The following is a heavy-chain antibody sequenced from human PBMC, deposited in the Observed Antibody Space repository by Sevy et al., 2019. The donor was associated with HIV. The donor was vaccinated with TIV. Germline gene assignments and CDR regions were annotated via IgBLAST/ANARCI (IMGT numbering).Heavy chain of an antibody. CDR1: GDIFSNYG. CDR2: ILPISGLV. CDR3: ARDRPCGGDCYILDP. V-gene: IGHV1-69*10. D-gene: IGHD2-21*01. Sequence: ASVKVSCKASGDIFSNYGINWVRQAPGQGLQWMGGILPISGLVNYAQKFQGRVTISADKSTGTVYMALSSLRSEDAAFYYCARDRPCGGDCYILDPWGQGVLVTVSS. J-gene: IGHJ5*02.